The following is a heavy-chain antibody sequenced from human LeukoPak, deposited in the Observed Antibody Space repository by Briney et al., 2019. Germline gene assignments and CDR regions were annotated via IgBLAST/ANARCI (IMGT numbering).Heavy chain of an antibody. D-gene: IGHD5-18*01. Sequence: PSETLSLTCAVYGGSFSGYYWSWIRQPPGKGLEWIGYIYHSGSTYYNPSLKSRVTISVDRSKNQFSLKLSSVTAADTAVYYCARLRGYSYGLSPWGQGTLVTVSS. J-gene: IGHJ5*02. CDR2: IYHSGST. CDR3: ARLRGYSYGLSP. CDR1: GGSFSGYY. V-gene: IGHV4-30-2*01.